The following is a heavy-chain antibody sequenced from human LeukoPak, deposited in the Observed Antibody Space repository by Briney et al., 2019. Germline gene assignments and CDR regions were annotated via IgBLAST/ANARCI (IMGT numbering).Heavy chain of an antibody. Sequence: GGSLRLSCAASGFTFSSYSMNWVRQAPGKGLEWVSSISTSSSHIYYADSVKGRFTISRDNAKNSLYLQMHSLRAEDTAVYYCARDYDEDYWGQGTLVTVSS. CDR1: GFTFSSYS. CDR3: ARDYDEDY. V-gene: IGHV3-21*01. D-gene: IGHD5-12*01. J-gene: IGHJ4*02. CDR2: ISTSSSHI.